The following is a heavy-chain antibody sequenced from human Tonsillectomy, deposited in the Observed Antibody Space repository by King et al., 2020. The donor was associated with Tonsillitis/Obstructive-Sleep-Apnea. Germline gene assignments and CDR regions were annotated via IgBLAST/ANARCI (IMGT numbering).Heavy chain of an antibody. CDR1: GFNFEDYA. J-gene: IGHJ3*02. V-gene: IGHV3-9*01. Sequence: VQQVESGGGLVQPGRSLRLSCAASGFNFEDYAMYWVRQAPGKGLEWVSGISWNTGSIRYADSVKGRFTISRDNAKKSLHLQMNSLRAEDTALYYCAKDLIKAVSGTPGDAFDIWGRGTMVTVS. CDR3: AKDLIKAVSGTPGDAFDI. CDR2: ISWNTGSI. D-gene: IGHD2-2*01.